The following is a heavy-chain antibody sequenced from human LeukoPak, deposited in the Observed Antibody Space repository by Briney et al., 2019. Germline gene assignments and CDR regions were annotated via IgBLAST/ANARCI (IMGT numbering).Heavy chain of an antibody. J-gene: IGHJ4*02. V-gene: IGHV1-18*01. Sequence: ASVKVSCKASGYTFTSYGISWVRQAPGQGLEWMGWISAYNGNTNYAQKLQGRVTITTDTSTSTAYMELRSLRSDDTAVYYCARGYYDSSGYTPFDYWGQGTLVTVSS. CDR2: ISAYNGNT. D-gene: IGHD3-22*01. CDR3: ARGYYDSSGYTPFDY. CDR1: GYTFTSYG.